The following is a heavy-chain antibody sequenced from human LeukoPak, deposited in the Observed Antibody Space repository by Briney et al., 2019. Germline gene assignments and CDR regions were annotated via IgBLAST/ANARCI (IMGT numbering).Heavy chain of an antibody. V-gene: IGHV4-59*12. Sequence: SETLSLTCTVSGGSISSYYWSWIRQPPGKGLEWIGYIYYSGSTNYNPSLKSRVTISVDKSNNQFSLKLTSVTAADTAVYYCARDITTRCTFDIWGPGTMVTVSS. CDR1: GGSISSYY. J-gene: IGHJ3*02. CDR3: ARDITTRCTFDI. D-gene: IGHD3-22*01. CDR2: IYYSGST.